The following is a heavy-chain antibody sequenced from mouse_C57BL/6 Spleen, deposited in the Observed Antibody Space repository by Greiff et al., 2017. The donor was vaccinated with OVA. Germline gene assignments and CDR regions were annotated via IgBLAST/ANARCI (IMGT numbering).Heavy chain of an antibody. CDR3: ARGYYDYDYAMDY. D-gene: IGHD2-4*01. CDR1: GFTFSDYY. J-gene: IGHJ4*01. CDR2: INYDGSST. Sequence: EVKVEASEGGLVQPGSSMKLSCTASGFTFSDYYMAWVRQVPEKGLEWVANINYDGSSTYYLDSLKSRFIISRDNAKNILYLQMSSLKSEDTATYYCARGYYDYDYAMDYWGQGTSVTVSS. V-gene: IGHV5-16*01.